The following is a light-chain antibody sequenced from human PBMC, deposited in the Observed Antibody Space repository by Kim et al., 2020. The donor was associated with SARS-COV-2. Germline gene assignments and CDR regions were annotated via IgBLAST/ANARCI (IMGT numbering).Light chain of an antibody. V-gene: IGKV3-15*01. Sequence: PGKSAPLSCRASKSVSSKLAWYQQKPGQPPRLLINASSTTATVLPSMFSGSGSGKVFTPTISSLHSEVFAVYYCQQYNNWLTWTFGQGTKVDIK. CDR2: ASS. CDR1: KSVSSK. CDR3: QQYNNWLTWT. J-gene: IGKJ1*01.